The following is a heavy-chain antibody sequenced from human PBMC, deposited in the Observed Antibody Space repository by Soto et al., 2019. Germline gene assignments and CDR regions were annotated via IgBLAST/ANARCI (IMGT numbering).Heavy chain of an antibody. CDR3: ARGHEVRYFGGGRNDYGMDV. CDR1: GFTFSRYG. V-gene: IGHV3-33*01. D-gene: IGHD3-9*01. J-gene: IGHJ6*02. Sequence: QVQLVESGGGVVQPGRSLRLSCAASGFTFSRYGMHWVRQAPGKGLEWVAVIWYDGSNKYYADSVTGRFTISRDKSKNTLKPQRNSQRAEDTAVYYGARGHEVRYFGGGRNDYGMDVWGQGTTVTVSS. CDR2: IWYDGSNK.